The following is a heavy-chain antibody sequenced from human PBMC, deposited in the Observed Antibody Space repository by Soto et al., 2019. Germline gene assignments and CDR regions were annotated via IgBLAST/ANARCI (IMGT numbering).Heavy chain of an antibody. V-gene: IGHV4-34*01. CDR2: INHSGVT. D-gene: IGHD6-19*01. Sequence: SETLSLTCAVYGGSFSGYYWGWIRQPPGKGLEWIGEINHSGVTNYKPSLKRRVTISVDTSKNQFSLQLKSVTAADTALYYCSRFSGSYHYAMDVWGQGSTVTVAS. CDR1: GGSFSGYY. J-gene: IGHJ6*02. CDR3: SRFSGSYHYAMDV.